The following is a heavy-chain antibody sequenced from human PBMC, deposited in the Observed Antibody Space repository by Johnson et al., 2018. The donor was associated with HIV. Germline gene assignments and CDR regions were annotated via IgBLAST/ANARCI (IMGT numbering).Heavy chain of an antibody. J-gene: IGHJ3*02. Sequence: VQLVESGGGVVRPGGSLRLSCAASGFTFDDYGMSWVRQAPGKGLEWVSGINWNGGSTDYADSVRGRFTISRDNAKSSLYLQMNSPRAEDTALYYCARVFNSGSLSFDIWGQGTMVTVSS. V-gene: IGHV3-20*04. D-gene: IGHD1-26*01. CDR1: GFTFDDYG. CDR3: ARVFNSGSLSFDI. CDR2: INWNGGST.